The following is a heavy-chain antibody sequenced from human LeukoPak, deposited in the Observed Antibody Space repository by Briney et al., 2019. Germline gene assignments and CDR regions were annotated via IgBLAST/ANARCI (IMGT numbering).Heavy chain of an antibody. J-gene: IGHJ6*03. Sequence: SETLSLTCTVSGGSISSYYWSWIRQPPGKGLEWIGSMYYSGSTYYNPSLKSRVTISVDSSKNQFSLKLSSVTAADTAVYYCARLSYYGSGSYLGYYYYYMDVWGKGTTVTISS. V-gene: IGHV4-59*05. CDR1: GGSISSYY. CDR3: ARLSYYGSGSYLGYYYYYMDV. CDR2: MYYSGST. D-gene: IGHD3-10*01.